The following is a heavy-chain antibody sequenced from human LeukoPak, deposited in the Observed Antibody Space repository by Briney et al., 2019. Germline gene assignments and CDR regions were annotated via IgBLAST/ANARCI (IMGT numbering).Heavy chain of an antibody. Sequence: SETLSLTCTVSGGSISSGDYYWSWIRQPPGKGLEWIGYIYYSGSTYYNPSLKSRVTISVDTSKNQFSLKLSSVTAADTAVYYCARQPYSSSSPSWFDPWGQGTLVTVSS. CDR3: ARQPYSSSSPSWFDP. CDR1: GGSISSGDYY. D-gene: IGHD6-6*01. J-gene: IGHJ5*02. V-gene: IGHV4-30-4*01. CDR2: IYYSGST.